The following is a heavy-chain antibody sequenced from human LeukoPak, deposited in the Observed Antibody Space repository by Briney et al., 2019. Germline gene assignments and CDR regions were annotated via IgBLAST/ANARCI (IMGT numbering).Heavy chain of an antibody. CDR3: ARGAPEYCSSTSCYSYYGMDV. V-gene: IGHV3-48*01. J-gene: IGHJ6*02. Sequence: PGGSLRLSCAASGFTFSSYSMNWVRQAPGKGLEWVSSISSISSTIYYADSVKGRFTISRDNSKNTLYLQMNSLRAEDTAVYYCARGAPEYCSSTSCYSYYGMDVWGQGTTVTVSS. D-gene: IGHD2-2*02. CDR1: GFTFSSYS. CDR2: ISSISSTI.